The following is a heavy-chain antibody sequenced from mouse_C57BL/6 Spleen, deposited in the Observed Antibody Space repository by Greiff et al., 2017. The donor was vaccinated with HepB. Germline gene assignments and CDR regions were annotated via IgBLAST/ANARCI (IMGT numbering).Heavy chain of an antibody. CDR1: GYTFTRYW. D-gene: IGHD1-1*01. CDR2: INPSNGGT. J-gene: IGHJ1*03. Sequence: QVQLQQSGTELVKPGASVKLSCKASGYTFTRYWMHWVKQRPGQGLEWIGNINPSNGGTNYNEKFKSKATLTVDKSSSTAYMQLSSLTSEDSAVYYCAREGTTVENWYFDVWGTGTTVTVSS. V-gene: IGHV1-53*01. CDR3: AREGTTVENWYFDV.